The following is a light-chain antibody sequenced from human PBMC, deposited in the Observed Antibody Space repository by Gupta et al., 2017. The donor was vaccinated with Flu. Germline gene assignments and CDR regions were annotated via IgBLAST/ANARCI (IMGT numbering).Light chain of an antibody. CDR3: QQSYSSPPYT. J-gene: IGKJ2*01. CDR2: AAS. V-gene: IGKV1-39*01. Sequence: DIQMTQSPLSLSASVGDRVTITCRASQSISSYVNWYQQKSGTAPKLLIYAASSLQSGVPSRFSGSGSGTDFTLTISSLQPEDFATYYCQQSYSSPPYTFAQGTKLEIK. CDR1: QSISSY.